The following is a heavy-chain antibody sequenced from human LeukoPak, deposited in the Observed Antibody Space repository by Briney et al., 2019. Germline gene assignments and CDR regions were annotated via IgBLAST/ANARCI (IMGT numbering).Heavy chain of an antibody. CDR2: IYYNGST. D-gene: IGHD2-21*01. Sequence: SETLSLTCTVSGGSVSSGSYYWNWIRQPPGKGLEWIGFIYYNGSTNYNPSLKSRVTMLVDTSKNQFSLKLTSVTAADTATYYCAREGFDDFDSQHWGQGTLVTVSS. CDR1: GGSVSSGSYY. CDR3: AREGFDDFDSQH. J-gene: IGHJ1*01. V-gene: IGHV4-61*01.